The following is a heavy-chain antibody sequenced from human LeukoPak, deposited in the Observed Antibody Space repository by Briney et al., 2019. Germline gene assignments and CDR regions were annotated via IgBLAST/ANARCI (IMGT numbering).Heavy chain of an antibody. J-gene: IGHJ6*02. CDR1: GGSISSSSYY. CDR3: ASRPGSGYYYGMDV. CDR2: IYYSGST. D-gene: IGHD6-19*01. V-gene: IGHV4-39*01. Sequence: SETLSLTCTVSGGSISSSSYYWGWIRQPPGKGLEWIGSIYYSGSTYYNPSLKSRVTISVDTSKNQFSLKLSSVTAADTAVYYCASRPGSGYYYGMDVWGQGTTVTVSS.